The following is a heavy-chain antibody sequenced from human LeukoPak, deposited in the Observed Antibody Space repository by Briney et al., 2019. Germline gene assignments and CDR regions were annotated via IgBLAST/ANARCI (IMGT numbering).Heavy chain of an antibody. J-gene: IGHJ4*02. CDR2: IFYSGIT. CDR3: ARRSRLYKHETTGYHDS. Sequence: SETLSLTCNVSGDYITTTNYYWAWLRQPPGKGLDWIASIFYSGITYYNPSLKSRVLISMDTSKKQISLELTSVTATDTAIYYCARRSRLYKHETTGYHDSWGQGTLVTVSS. D-gene: IGHD3-9*01. CDR1: GDYITTTNYY. V-gene: IGHV4-39*01.